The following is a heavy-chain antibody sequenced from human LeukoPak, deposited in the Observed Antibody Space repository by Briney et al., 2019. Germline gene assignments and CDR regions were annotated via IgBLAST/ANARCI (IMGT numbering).Heavy chain of an antibody. J-gene: IGHJ4*02. Sequence: PSETLSLTCTVSGYSISSGYYWGWIRQPPGKGLEWIGSIYHSGSTYYNPPLKSRVTISVDTSKNQFSLKLSSVTAADTAVYYCARGDGIDYWGQGTLVTVSS. CDR1: GYSISSGYY. D-gene: IGHD1-26*01. CDR3: ARGDGIDY. CDR2: IYHSGST. V-gene: IGHV4-38-2*02.